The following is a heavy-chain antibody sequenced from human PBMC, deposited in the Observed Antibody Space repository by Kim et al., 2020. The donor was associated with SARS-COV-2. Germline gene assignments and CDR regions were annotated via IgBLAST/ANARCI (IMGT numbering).Heavy chain of an antibody. J-gene: IGHJ5*02. CDR3: ARGELHNWFDP. CDR2: IYYSGST. CDR1: GGSISSGGYY. D-gene: IGHD1-26*01. Sequence: SETLSLTCTVSGGSISSGGYYWSWIRQHPGKGLEWIGYIYYSGSTYYNPSLKSRVTISVDTSKNQFSLKLSSVTAADTAVYYCARGELHNWFDPWGQGTLVTVSS. V-gene: IGHV4-31*03.